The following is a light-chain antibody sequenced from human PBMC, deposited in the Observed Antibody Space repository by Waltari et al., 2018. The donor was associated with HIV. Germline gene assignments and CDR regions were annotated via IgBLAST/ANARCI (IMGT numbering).Light chain of an antibody. CDR3: AAWDDSLSGWV. J-gene: IGLJ3*02. CDR1: SSNIGRHD. CDR2: WNN. V-gene: IGLV1-47*01. Sequence: QSVLTQPPSTSGTPGQRVTISCSGSSSNIGRHDVYWYQQLPGTAPKLLIYWNNQRPSGVPDRFSGSESGTSASLALSGIRSEDEADYYCAAWDDSLSGWVFGGGTKLTVL.